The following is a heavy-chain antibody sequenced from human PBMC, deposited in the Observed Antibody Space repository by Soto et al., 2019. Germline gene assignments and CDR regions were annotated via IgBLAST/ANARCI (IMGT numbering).Heavy chain of an antibody. CDR2: IYYSGST. D-gene: IGHD3-10*01. CDR1: GGSISSSSYY. Sequence: QLQLQESGPGLVKPSETLSLTCTVSGGSISSSSYYWGWIRQPPGKGLEWIGSIYYSGSTYYNPSLKSRVTISVDTSKNQFSLKLSSVTAADTAVYYCARVGLARGVIIGARGYFDYWGQGTLVTVSS. V-gene: IGHV4-39*01. CDR3: ARVGLARGVIIGARGYFDY. J-gene: IGHJ4*02.